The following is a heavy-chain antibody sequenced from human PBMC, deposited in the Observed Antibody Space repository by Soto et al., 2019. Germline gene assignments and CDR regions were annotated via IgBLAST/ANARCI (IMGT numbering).Heavy chain of an antibody. J-gene: IGHJ4*02. CDR2: ISATGVKT. Sequence: EVQVLESGGGLVQPEGSLRLSCAASGFTFSSYAMNWVRQAPGKGLEWVSGISATGVKTYSADSVKGRFTISRDNSKDTVYLEMNSLRAEDTAVYYCTKSRSAMVYYFDFWGLGALVTVSS. CDR3: TKSRSAMVYYFDF. CDR1: GFTFSSYA. D-gene: IGHD1-20*01. V-gene: IGHV3-23*01.